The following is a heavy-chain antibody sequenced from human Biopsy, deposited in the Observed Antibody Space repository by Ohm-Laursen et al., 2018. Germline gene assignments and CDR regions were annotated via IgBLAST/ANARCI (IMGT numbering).Heavy chain of an antibody. V-gene: IGHV3-21*06. CDR2: ISRSTSHI. CDR3: ARGRSHLLPDHDWFDP. D-gene: IGHD1-14*01. CDR1: GFSLRNYT. Sequence: SLRLSCAASGFSLRNYTINWVRQASGKGLEWVSSISRSTSHILYAETLKGRFTSSRDNAKNSVYLQMNSLRAEDTGVYYCARGRSHLLPDHDWFDPWGQGTLVTVSS. J-gene: IGHJ5*02.